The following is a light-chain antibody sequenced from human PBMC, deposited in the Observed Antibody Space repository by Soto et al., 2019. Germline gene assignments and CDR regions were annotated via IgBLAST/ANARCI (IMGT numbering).Light chain of an antibody. Sequence: QSALTQPASVSGSPGQSITISCSGTSSDVGSSNLVSWYQQCPGKAPKLIIFEGDRRPSGVSGRFSGSKSGNTASLTISGLQAEDEAEYYCCSFARSSTFYVFGSGTKVTVL. CDR2: EGD. J-gene: IGLJ1*01. V-gene: IGLV2-23*01. CDR3: CSFARSSTFYV. CDR1: SSDVGSSNL.